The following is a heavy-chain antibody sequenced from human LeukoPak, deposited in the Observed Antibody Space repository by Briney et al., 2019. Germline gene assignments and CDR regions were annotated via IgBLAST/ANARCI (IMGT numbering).Heavy chain of an antibody. Sequence: GGSLRLSCAASGFTFTSDAMNWVRQAPGKGLEWVSSTVSRGTTQYADSVKGRFTVSRDTSKNTLYLQMNSMRADDTAVYYCAKCSTSAYTSGWCNWIDPWGQGTLVTVSS. CDR1: GFTFTSDA. D-gene: IGHD6-19*01. CDR2: TVSRGTT. V-gene: IGHV3-23*01. CDR3: AKCSTSAYTSGWCNWIDP. J-gene: IGHJ5*02.